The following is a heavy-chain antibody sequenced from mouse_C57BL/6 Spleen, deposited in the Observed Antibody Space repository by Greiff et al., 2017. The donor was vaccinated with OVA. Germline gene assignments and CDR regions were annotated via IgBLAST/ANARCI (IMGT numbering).Heavy chain of an antibody. CDR2: ISYDGSN. CDR1: GYSITSGYY. J-gene: IGHJ4*01. Sequence: EVKLVESGPGLVKPSQSLSLTCSVTGYSITSGYYWNWIRQFPGNKLEWMGYISYDGSNNYNPSLKNRISITRDTSKNQFFLKLNSVTTEDTATYYCAREFRPLYAMDYWGQGTSVTVSS. D-gene: IGHD6-1*01. CDR3: AREFRPLYAMDY. V-gene: IGHV3-6*01.